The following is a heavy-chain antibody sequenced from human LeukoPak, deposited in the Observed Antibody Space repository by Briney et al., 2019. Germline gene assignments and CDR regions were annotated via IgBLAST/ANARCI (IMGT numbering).Heavy chain of an antibody. V-gene: IGHV3-73*01. CDR2: IRTKTNSYAT. CDR3: TSAPYCSGGSCFPASLDY. CDR1: GFTFSGFT. D-gene: IGHD2-15*01. Sequence: PGGSLKLSCAASGFTFSGFTMHWVRQAPGKGLEWVGRIRTKTNSYATAYAASVKGRFTISRDDSKNTAYLQMNSLKTEDTALYYCTSAPYCSGGSCFPASLDYWGQGTLVTVSS. J-gene: IGHJ4*02.